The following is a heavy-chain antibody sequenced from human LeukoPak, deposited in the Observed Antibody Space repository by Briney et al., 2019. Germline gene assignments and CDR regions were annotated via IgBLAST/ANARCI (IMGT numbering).Heavy chain of an antibody. CDR2: ISSSSSYI. D-gene: IGHD3-9*01. CDR3: ARGHYDILTGYYKEGY. Sequence: GGSLRLSCAASGFTFSSYSMNWVRQAPGKGLEWVSSISSSSSYIYYADSVKGRFTISRDNAKNSLYLQMNSLRAEDTAVYYCARGHYDILTGYYKEGYWGPGTLVTVSS. J-gene: IGHJ4*02. CDR1: GFTFSSYS. V-gene: IGHV3-21*01.